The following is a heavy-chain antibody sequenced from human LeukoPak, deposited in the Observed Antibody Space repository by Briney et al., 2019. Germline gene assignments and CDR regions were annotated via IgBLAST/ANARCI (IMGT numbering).Heavy chain of an antibody. CDR1: GESFSGYY. D-gene: IGHD3-22*01. CDR2: INHSGST. J-gene: IGHJ4*02. Sequence: SETLSLTCAVYGESFSGYYWSWIRQPPGKGLEWIGEINHSGSTNYNPSLKSRVTISVDTSKNQFSLKLSSVTAADTAVYYCARVGQYYYDSSGYYQYYFDYWGQGTLVTVSS. V-gene: IGHV4-34*01. CDR3: ARVGQYYYDSSGYYQYYFDY.